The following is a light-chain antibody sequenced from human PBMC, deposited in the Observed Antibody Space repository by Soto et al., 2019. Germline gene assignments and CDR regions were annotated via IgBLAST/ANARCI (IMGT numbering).Light chain of an antibody. J-gene: IGKJ2*01. CDR1: PSISSSY. V-gene: IGKV3-20*01. Sequence: ELVLTQSPGTLSLSPGERATLSCRASPSISSSYLAWYQQKPGQAPRLLLYAASSRATGIPDRFSGSGSGTDFTLTSSRLEPEDFAVYYCQQDGSSSYTFGQGTQLESK. CDR2: AAS. CDR3: QQDGSSSYT.